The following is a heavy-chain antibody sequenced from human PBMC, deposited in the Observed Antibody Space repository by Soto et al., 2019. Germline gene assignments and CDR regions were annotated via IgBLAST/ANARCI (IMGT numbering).Heavy chain of an antibody. D-gene: IGHD2-15*01. Sequence: EASVKVSCKASGYTFTSYGISWVRQAPGQGLEWMGWISPYNGETSYAQTLHDGLTMTTDTSTSTAYMELRSLKFDDTAVYYCARAYCSGDTCYDSWGHGTLVTVSS. V-gene: IGHV1-18*01. J-gene: IGHJ5*01. CDR2: ISPYNGET. CDR1: GYTFTSYG. CDR3: ARAYCSGDTCYDS.